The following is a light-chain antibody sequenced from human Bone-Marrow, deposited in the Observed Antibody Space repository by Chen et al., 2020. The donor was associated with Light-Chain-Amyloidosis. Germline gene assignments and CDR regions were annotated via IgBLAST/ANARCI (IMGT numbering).Light chain of an antibody. V-gene: IGLV2-11*01. CDR1: STDVGGYNY. Sequence: QSALTQPRSVSGSPGQSVTIPCTGTSTDVGGYNYVSWYQQHPGKAPKLMIYDGSMRPSGVPDRCSGSKSGNTASLTISGLQAEDEADYYCYSYAGSYTWVFGGGTKLTVL. J-gene: IGLJ3*02. CDR3: YSYAGSYTWV. CDR2: DGS.